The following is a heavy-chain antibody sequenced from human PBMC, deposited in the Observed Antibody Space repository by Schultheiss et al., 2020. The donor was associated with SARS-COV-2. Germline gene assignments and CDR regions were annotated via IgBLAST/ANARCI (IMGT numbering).Heavy chain of an antibody. J-gene: IGHJ4*02. V-gene: IGHV3-53*01. D-gene: IGHD5-18*01. CDR1: GFAVSSSY. CDR3: AKDGRYSYGYELDY. Sequence: GESLKISCAASGFAVSSSYMTWVRQAPGKGLEWVSLIHSGVTTYYADSVKGRFTISRDNSKNTLYLQMNSLRAEDTAVYYCAKDGRYSYGYELDYWGQGTLVTVSS. CDR2: IHSGVTT.